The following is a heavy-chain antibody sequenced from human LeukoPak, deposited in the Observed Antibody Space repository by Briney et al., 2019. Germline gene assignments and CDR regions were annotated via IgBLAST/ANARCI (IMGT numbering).Heavy chain of an antibody. CDR2: TYYSGST. CDR3: ARAKDGPYYFDY. D-gene: IGHD2-15*01. CDR1: GGSVSSGSYY. J-gene: IGHJ4*02. V-gene: IGHV4-61*01. Sequence: SETLSLTCTVSGGSVSSGSYYWSWIRQPPGKGLEWIGYTYYSGSTNYNPSLKSRVTISVDTSKNQFSLKLSSVTAADTAVYYCARAKDGPYYFDYWGQGTLVTVSS.